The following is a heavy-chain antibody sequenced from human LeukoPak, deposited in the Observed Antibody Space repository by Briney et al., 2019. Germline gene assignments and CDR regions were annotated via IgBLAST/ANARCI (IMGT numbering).Heavy chain of an antibody. V-gene: IGHV4-34*01. D-gene: IGHD4-23*01. J-gene: IGHJ4*02. CDR2: INHSGST. Sequence: TSETLSLTCAVYGGSFSGYYWSWIRQPPGKGLEWIGEINHSGSTNYNPSLKSRVTISVDTSKNQFSLKLSSVTAADTAVYYCATHRLRWTQVQEYYFDYWGQGTLVTVSS. CDR3: ATHRLRWTQVQEYYFDY. CDR1: GGSFSGYY.